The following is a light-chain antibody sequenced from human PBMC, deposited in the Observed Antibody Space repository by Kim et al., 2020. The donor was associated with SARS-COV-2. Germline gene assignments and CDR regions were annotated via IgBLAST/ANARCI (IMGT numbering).Light chain of an antibody. Sequence: GERAAPSCRASQSVSSSYLAWYQQKPGQAPRLLIYGASGRATGIPDRFSGSGSGTDFTLTITRLEPEDFAVYYCQQYGSSPLLTFGGGTKVDIK. CDR3: QQYGSSPLLT. CDR2: GAS. CDR1: QSVSSSY. V-gene: IGKV3-20*01. J-gene: IGKJ4*01.